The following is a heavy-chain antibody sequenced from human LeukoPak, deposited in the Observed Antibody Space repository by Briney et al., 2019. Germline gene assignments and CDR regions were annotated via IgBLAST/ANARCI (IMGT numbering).Heavy chain of an antibody. CDR1: GFSISNYW. D-gene: IGHD3-16*01. CDR2: IKGDGSEK. CDR3: VRQVGVS. V-gene: IGHV3-7*01. J-gene: IGHJ5*02. Sequence: GGSLRLSCAASGFSISNYWMTWVRQAPGKGLECVANIKGDGSEKNYVDSVKGRFTISRDNAKNSLYLQMNSLRAEDTAVYYCVRQVGVSWGQGTLVTVSS.